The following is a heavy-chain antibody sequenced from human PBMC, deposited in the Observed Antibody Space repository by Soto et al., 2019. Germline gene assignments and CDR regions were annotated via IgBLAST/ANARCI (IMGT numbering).Heavy chain of an antibody. Sequence: SETLSLTCAVSGGSISSGGYSWSWIRQPPGKGLEWIGYIYHSGSTYYNPSLKSRDTISVDRSKNQFSLKLSSVTAADTAVYYCARGPSSRWFDPWGQGTLVTVSS. J-gene: IGHJ5*02. CDR3: ARGPSSRWFDP. CDR1: GGSISSGGYS. V-gene: IGHV4-30-2*01. CDR2: IYHSGST.